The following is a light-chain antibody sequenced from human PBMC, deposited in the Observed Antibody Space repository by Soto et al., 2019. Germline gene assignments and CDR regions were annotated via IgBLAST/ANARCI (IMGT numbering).Light chain of an antibody. CDR1: GSNLGRNY. J-gene: IGLJ1*01. Sequence: QSVLTQPPSVSATPGQKVTISCSGSGSNLGRNYVSWYQQPPGTAPKLLIYDNVYRFSGIPDRFSASKSGTSATLGITGLQTGDEGDYYCGSWDNILRAYVFGTGTKLTVL. CDR3: GSWDNILRAYV. CDR2: DNV. V-gene: IGLV1-51*01.